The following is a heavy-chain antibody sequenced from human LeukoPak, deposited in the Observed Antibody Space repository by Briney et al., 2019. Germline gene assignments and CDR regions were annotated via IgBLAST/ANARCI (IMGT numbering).Heavy chain of an antibody. CDR3: ARMFAGGWLFDY. CDR1: GYTFTGYY. CDR2: INLNSGGT. J-gene: IGHJ4*02. Sequence: GSVKASCKASGYTFTGYYMHWVRQAPGQGLEWMGWINLNSGGTNYAQKFQGWVTMTRDTSISTAYMELSRLRSDDTAVYYCARMFAGGWLFDYWGQGTLVTVSS. V-gene: IGHV1-2*04. D-gene: IGHD6-19*01.